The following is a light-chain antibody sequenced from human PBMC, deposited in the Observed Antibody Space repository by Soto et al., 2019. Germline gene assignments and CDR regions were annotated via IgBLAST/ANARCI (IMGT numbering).Light chain of an antibody. CDR3: KQYGRSGT. Sequence: EIVLTQSPGTLSLSPGERATLSCSASQRVSNNYLAWYQQNPGQAPRLLIYGASNRATGIPDRFSGSGSGTDFNLTISRLEPEDFAVYYCKQYGRSGTFGQGTKVDIK. J-gene: IGKJ1*01. V-gene: IGKV3-20*01. CDR2: GAS. CDR1: QRVSNNY.